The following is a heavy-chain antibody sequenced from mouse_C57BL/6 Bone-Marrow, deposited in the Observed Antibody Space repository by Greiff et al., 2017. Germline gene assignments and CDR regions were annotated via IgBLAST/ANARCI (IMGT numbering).Heavy chain of an antibody. V-gene: IGHV7-3*01. J-gene: IGHJ2*01. D-gene: IGHD5-1*01. CDR2: IRNKANGYTT. CDR3: ARYRVPLYLDYFDY. Sequence: EVKLMESGGGLVQPGGSLSLSCAASGFTFTDYYMSWVRQPPGKALEWLGFIRNKANGYTTEYSASVKGRFTISRDNSQSILYLQMNALRAEDSATYYCARYRVPLYLDYFDYWGQGTTLTVSS. CDR1: GFTFTDYY.